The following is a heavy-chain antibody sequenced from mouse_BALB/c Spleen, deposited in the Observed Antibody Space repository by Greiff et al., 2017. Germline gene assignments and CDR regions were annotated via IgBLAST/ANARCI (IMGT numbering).Heavy chain of an antibody. Sequence: EVQVVESGGGLVKPGGSLKLSCAASGFTFSDYYMYWVRQTPEKRLEWVATISDGGSYTYYPDSVKGRFTISRDNAKNNLYLQMSSLKSEDTAMYYCARGEARYWYFDVWGAGTTVTVSS. V-gene: IGHV5-4*02. CDR1: GFTFSDYY. CDR2: ISDGGSYT. D-gene: IGHD3-1*01. CDR3: ARGEARYWYFDV. J-gene: IGHJ1*01.